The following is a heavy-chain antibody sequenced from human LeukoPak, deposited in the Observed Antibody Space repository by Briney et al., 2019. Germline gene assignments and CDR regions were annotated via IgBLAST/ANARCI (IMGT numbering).Heavy chain of an antibody. D-gene: IGHD6-19*01. J-gene: IGHJ4*02. CDR2: LYSGGTT. CDR1: GVTVSSSY. Sequence: GGSLRLSCAASGVTVSSSYMSWVRQAPGKGLEWVSMLYSGGTTYYADSVKGRFTISRDNSKNSLYLQMNSLRAEDTAVYYCARGHIAVAGHHGAGPSDSWGQGTLVTVSS. V-gene: IGHV3-53*01. CDR3: ARGHIAVAGHHGAGPSDS.